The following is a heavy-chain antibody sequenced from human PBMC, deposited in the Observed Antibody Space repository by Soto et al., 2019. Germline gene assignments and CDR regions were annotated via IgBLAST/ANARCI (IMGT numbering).Heavy chain of an antibody. Sequence: QVQLQQWGAGLLKPSETLSLTCAVYGGSFSGYYWSWIRQPPGKGLEWIGEINHSGSTNYNPSLKSRVTISVDTSKNQFSLKLSSVTAADTAVYYCAIGEWQAGPYYFDYWGQGTLVTVSS. J-gene: IGHJ4*02. CDR3: AIGEWQAGPYYFDY. CDR1: GGSFSGYY. V-gene: IGHV4-34*01. D-gene: IGHD3-10*01. CDR2: INHSGST.